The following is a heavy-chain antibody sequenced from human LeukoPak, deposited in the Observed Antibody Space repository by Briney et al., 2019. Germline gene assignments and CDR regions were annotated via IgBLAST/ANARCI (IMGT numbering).Heavy chain of an antibody. Sequence: GGSLRLSCAASGFTFSSYAMHWVRQAPGKGLEWVAVISYDGSNKYYADSVKGRFTISRDNSKNTLYLQMNSLRAEDTAVYYCARDRGIAAAEGYWGQGTLVTVSS. D-gene: IGHD6-13*01. J-gene: IGHJ4*02. CDR1: GFTFSSYA. CDR2: ISYDGSNK. V-gene: IGHV3-30*04. CDR3: ARDRGIAAAEGY.